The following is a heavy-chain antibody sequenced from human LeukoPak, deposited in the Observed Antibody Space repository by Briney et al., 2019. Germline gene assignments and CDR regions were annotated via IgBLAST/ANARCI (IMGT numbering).Heavy chain of an antibody. CDR1: GYSISSGYY. CDR2: IYHSGST. CDR3: ARVSTGAFDY. D-gene: IGHD7-27*01. J-gene: IGHJ4*02. Sequence: SETLSLTCAVSGYSISSGYYWGWIRQPPGQGLEWIGSIYHSGSTYYNPSLKSRVTISVDTSKNQFCLKLSSVTAADTAVYYCARVSTGAFDYWGQGTLVTVSS. V-gene: IGHV4-38-2*01.